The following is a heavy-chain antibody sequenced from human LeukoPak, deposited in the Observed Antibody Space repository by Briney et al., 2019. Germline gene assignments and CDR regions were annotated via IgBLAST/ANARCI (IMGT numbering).Heavy chain of an antibody. D-gene: IGHD3-10*02. V-gene: IGHV3-48*03. CDR3: ARERIFGDYLDF. J-gene: IGHJ4*02. CDR2: ISSTGNTI. Sequence: PGGSLRLSCAASGFTFSSFEINWVRQAPGKGLEWVSYISSTGNTIYYAESVKGRFTLSRDNAKNSLYLEMNSLRAEDMAVYYCARERIFGDYLDFWGQGTLVTVSS. CDR1: GFTFSSFE.